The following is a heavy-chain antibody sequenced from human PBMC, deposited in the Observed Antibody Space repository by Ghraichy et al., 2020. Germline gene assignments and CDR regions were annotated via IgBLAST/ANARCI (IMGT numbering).Heavy chain of an antibody. CDR2: IYYSGST. V-gene: IGHV4-59*01. Sequence: SETLSLTCTVSGGSISSYYWSWIQQPPGKGLEWIGYIYYSGSTNYNPSLKSRVTISVDTSKNQFSLKLSSVTAADTAVYYCARTGDYFDYWGQGTLVTVSS. CDR3: ARTGDYFDY. J-gene: IGHJ4*02. CDR1: GGSISSYY. D-gene: IGHD7-27*01.